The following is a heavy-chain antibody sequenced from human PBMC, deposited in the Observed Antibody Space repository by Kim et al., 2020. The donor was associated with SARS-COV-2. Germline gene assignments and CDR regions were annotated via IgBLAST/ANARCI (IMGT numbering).Heavy chain of an antibody. V-gene: IGHV3-9*01. CDR3: AKGLGGYSYGPLDY. D-gene: IGHD5-18*01. Sequence: ADSGKGRFNNHRDNSKNSLYLQMNSLGAEDTALYYCAKGLGGYSYGPLDYWGQGTLVTVSS. J-gene: IGHJ4*02.